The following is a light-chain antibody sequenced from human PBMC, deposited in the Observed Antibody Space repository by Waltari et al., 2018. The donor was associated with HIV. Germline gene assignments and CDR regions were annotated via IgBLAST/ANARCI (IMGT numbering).Light chain of an antibody. CDR1: QGIRSG. V-gene: IGKV1-17*01. J-gene: IGKJ2*01. CDR3: QQNNAHPYT. Sequence: DIQMTQSPTSLSASVGDRVTITCRASQGIRSGVNWYQQKPGKAPKGLIYAASNLPSGVPSRFSGSGFGTEFTLTSSGLQPEDFATYYCQQNNAHPYTFGQGTKLEI. CDR2: AAS.